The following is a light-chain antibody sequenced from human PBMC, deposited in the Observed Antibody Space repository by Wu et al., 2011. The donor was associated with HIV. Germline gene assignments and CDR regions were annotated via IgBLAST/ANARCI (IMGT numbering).Light chain of an antibody. CDR2: GAA. CDR3: QRYGSSSYT. Sequence: EILLTQSPGTLSLSPGERATLSCRASQSVSGDYIAWYQQKPGQAPRLLIYGAASRATGIPDRFSGSGSGTDFSLTISRLEPEDFAVYYCQRYGSSSYTFGLGDEVGEQT. V-gene: IGKV3-20*01. J-gene: IGKJ2*01. CDR1: QSVSGDY.